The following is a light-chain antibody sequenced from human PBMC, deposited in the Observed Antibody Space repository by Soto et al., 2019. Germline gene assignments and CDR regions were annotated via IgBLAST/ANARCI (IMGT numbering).Light chain of an antibody. Sequence: EIVTTQSPATLSVCPGERATLSCRASQSVSNNLAWYQQRPGQAPRLLIYGASTRATGIPARFSGSGSGTDFTLTISSLQSEDFAVYYCQQYNIWPPWTFGQGTKVEIK. V-gene: IGKV3-15*01. CDR2: GAS. CDR1: QSVSNN. J-gene: IGKJ1*01. CDR3: QQYNIWPPWT.